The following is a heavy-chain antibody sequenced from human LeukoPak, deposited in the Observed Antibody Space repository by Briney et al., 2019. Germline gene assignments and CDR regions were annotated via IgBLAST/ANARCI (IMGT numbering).Heavy chain of an antibody. CDR2: INPNSGGT. CDR3: ARDSVDIVVVPAAMEVDY. D-gene: IGHD2-2*03. J-gene: IGHJ4*02. CDR1: GYTFTGYY. Sequence: ASVKVSCKASGYTFTGYYMHWVRQAPGQGLGWMGWINPNSGGTNYAQKFQGRVTMTRDTSISTAYMELSRLRSDDTAVYYCARDSVDIVVVPAAMEVDYWGQGTLVTVSS. V-gene: IGHV1-2*02.